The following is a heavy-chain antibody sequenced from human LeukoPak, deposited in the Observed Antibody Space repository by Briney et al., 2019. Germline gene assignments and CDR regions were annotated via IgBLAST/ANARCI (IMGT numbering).Heavy chain of an antibody. CDR1: GFTFSTYT. CDR3: ARGLYYIDV. J-gene: IGHJ6*03. CDR2: ISGSTSVI. Sequence: PGGSLRLSCAASGFTFSTYTMAWVRQAPGKGLEWVSYISGSTSVIYYADSVNGRFTISRDNAKNSLYLQMNSLRTEDTAIYYCARGLYYIDVWGNGTAVTVS. V-gene: IGHV3-48*01.